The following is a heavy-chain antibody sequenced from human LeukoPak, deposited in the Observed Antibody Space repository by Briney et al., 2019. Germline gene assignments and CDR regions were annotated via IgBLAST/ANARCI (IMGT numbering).Heavy chain of an antibody. J-gene: IGHJ4*02. Sequence: PGGSLRLSCAASGFSFTGYWTTWVRQAPGKGLEWVARLHPDGSGRNYVGSVEGRFTVFGDNAKSSLFLQMHSLRVEDTAVYYCARGGYSFDYLGQGTLVTVSS. CDR1: GFSFTGYW. CDR3: ARGGYSFDY. V-gene: IGHV3-7*01. CDR2: LHPDGSGR. D-gene: IGHD5-12*01.